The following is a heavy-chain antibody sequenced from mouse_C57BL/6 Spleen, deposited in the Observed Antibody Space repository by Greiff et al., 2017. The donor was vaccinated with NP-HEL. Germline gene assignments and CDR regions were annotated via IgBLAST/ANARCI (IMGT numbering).Heavy chain of an antibody. V-gene: IGHV5-17*01. CDR3: ARRTNDYLFAY. CDR1: GFTFSDYG. D-gene: IGHD2-4*01. J-gene: IGHJ3*01. CDR2: ISSGSSTI. Sequence: VQLTESGGGLVKPGGSLKLSCAASGFTFSDYGMHWVRQAPEKGLEWVAYISSGSSTIYYADTVKGRFTISRDNAKNTLFLQMTSLRSEDTAMYYCARRTNDYLFAYWGQGTLVTVSA.